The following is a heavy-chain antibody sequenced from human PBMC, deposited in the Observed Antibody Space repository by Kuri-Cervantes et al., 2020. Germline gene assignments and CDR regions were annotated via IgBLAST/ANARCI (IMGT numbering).Heavy chain of an antibody. Sequence: GGSLRLSCAASGFTFSSYWMHWVRQAPGKGLVWVSRINSDGSSTSYADSVKGRFTISRDNAKNTLYLQMNSLRAEDTAVYCCARVFNDYGDYVWETYYYYGMDVWGQGTTVTVSS. J-gene: IGHJ6*02. CDR1: GFTFSSYW. V-gene: IGHV3-74*01. CDR2: INSDGSST. CDR3: ARVFNDYGDYVWETYYYYGMDV. D-gene: IGHD4-17*01.